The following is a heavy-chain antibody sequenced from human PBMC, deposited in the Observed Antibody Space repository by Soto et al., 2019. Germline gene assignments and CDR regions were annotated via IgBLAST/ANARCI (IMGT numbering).Heavy chain of an antibody. CDR1: GGSISSYY. D-gene: IGHD6-19*01. J-gene: IGHJ5*02. Sequence: QVQLQESGPGLVKPSETLSLTCTVSGGSISSYYWSWIRQPPGKGLEWIGYIYYSGSTNYNPSLKSRVTISVDASKNQFSLKVSSVTAADTAVYYCARDGRYSSGFGPQWFDPWGQGTLVTVSS. CDR2: IYYSGST. CDR3: ARDGRYSSGFGPQWFDP. V-gene: IGHV4-59*01.